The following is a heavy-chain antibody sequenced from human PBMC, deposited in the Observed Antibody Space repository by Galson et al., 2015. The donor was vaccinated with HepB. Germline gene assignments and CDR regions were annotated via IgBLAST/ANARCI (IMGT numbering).Heavy chain of an antibody. J-gene: IGHJ4*02. D-gene: IGHD3-22*01. CDR3: ARGKFYDTTGYFFEY. CDR1: GYNFPTHW. V-gene: IGHV5-51*01. CDR2: IYPDVSDT. Sequence: QSGAEVKKPGESLKISCKGSGYNFPTHWIGWVRQMPGKGLEWMGIIYPDVSDTRYSASFQGQVTISVDKSISTAYLQWSSLRASDTAVYYCARGKFYDTTGYFFEYWGQGTLVTVSS.